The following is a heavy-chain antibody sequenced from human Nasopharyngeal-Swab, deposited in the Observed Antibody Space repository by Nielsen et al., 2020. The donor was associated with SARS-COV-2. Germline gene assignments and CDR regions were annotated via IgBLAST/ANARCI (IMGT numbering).Heavy chain of an antibody. V-gene: IGHV3-48*03. D-gene: IGHD6-13*01. J-gene: IGHJ6*02. Sequence: GESLKISCVASGFTFSSYEMNWVRQAPGKGLEWIAYINSRGNTIYYADSVKGRFTISRDNSKNTLYLQMNSLRAEDTAVYYCASSPGIAAPTGMDVWGQGTTVTVSS. CDR2: INSRGNTI. CDR1: GFTFSSYE. CDR3: ASSPGIAAPTGMDV.